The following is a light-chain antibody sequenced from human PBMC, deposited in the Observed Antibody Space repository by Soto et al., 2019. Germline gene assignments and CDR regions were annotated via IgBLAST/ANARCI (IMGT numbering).Light chain of an antibody. Sequence: QSALTQPASLSQSPGQSITISCTGTSSDVGGYKYVSWYQQHPGKVPKLMIYEVTNRPSGVSNRFSGSKSGNTASLTISELQAEDEADYYCSSYTSSSTVVFGGGTKLTVL. CDR2: EVT. J-gene: IGLJ2*01. V-gene: IGLV2-14*01. CDR1: SSDVGGYKY. CDR3: SSYTSSSTVV.